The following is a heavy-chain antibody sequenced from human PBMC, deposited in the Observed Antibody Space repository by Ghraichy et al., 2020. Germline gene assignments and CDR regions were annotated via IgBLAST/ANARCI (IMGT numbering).Heavy chain of an antibody. V-gene: IGHV3-23*01. D-gene: IGHD5-24*01. J-gene: IGHJ4*02. CDR1: GFTFRNYA. CDR2: LSDSGSYT. CDR3: AKSDCESYGFKLLDF. Sequence: SCTGSGFTFRNYAMAWVRHAPGKGLEWISRLSDSGSYTYYAQSVSGRFTLSRDNAKNTLYLQMSRLSAEDTAVYYCAKSDCESYGFKLLDFWGQGTLVTVSS.